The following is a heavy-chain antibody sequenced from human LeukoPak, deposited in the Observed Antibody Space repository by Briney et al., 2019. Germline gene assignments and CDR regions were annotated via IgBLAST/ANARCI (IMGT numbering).Heavy chain of an antibody. Sequence: ASVKVSCKAPGYTFTSYGISWVRQAPGQALESMGWISAYNGNTNYAQKLQGRVTMTTDTSTSTAYMELGSLRSDDTAVYYCARGAPGIAAAVADYWGQGTLVTVSS. J-gene: IGHJ4*02. CDR1: GYTFTSYG. CDR2: ISAYNGNT. D-gene: IGHD6-13*01. V-gene: IGHV1-18*01. CDR3: ARGAPGIAAAVADY.